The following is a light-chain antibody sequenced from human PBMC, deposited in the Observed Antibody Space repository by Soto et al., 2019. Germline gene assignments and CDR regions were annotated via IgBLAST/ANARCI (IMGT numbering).Light chain of an antibody. CDR1: QSVSSN. CDR3: QQRSNWPLIT. J-gene: IGKJ5*01. CDR2: GAS. Sequence: EIVMTQSPATLSVSPGERATLSCRASQSVSSNLAWYQQKPCQAPRLLIYGASTRATGIPARFSGSGSGTDFTLTISSLEPEDFAVYYCQQRSNWPLITFGQGTRLEIK. V-gene: IGKV3-11*01.